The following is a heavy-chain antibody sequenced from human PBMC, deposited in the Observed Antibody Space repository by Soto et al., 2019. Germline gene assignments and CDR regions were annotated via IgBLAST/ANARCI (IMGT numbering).Heavy chain of an antibody. J-gene: IGHJ6*02. D-gene: IGHD6-19*01. Sequence: EVQLLESGGGLVQPGGSLRLSCAASGFTFSSYAMSWVRQAPGKGLEWVSAVSGSGGVTYYADSVKGRFTISRDNSKNALYVQMNSLRAEDTAGYYCARIAVAGISGGGLYYYGMDVWGQGTTVTVSS. CDR2: VSGSGGVT. V-gene: IGHV3-23*01. CDR1: GFTFSSYA. CDR3: ARIAVAGISGGGLYYYGMDV.